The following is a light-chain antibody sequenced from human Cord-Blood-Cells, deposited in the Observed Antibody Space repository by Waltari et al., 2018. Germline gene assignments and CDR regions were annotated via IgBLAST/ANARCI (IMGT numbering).Light chain of an antibody. V-gene: IGLV2-11*01. Sequence: QSALTQPRSVSGSPGQSVTISCTGTSSDVGGHNYASWYQQHPGKAPKLMLYDVSKRPSGVPDRFSGSKSGNTASLTISGLQAEDEADYYCCSYAGSYVFGTGTKVTVL. J-gene: IGLJ1*01. CDR1: SSDVGGHNY. CDR3: CSYAGSYV. CDR2: DVS.